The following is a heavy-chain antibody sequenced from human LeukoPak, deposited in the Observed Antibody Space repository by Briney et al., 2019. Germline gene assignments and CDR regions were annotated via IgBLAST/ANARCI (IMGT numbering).Heavy chain of an antibody. Sequence: PGGSLRLSCAASGFTVSSNNMSWVRQAPGKGLEWVSIIYNNGSTDYADSVKGRFTISRDNFKNTLCLQMNSLRAEDTALYYCVKGGRYGDNEDYWGQGTLVTVSS. J-gene: IGHJ4*02. CDR2: IYNNGST. CDR1: GFTVSSNN. D-gene: IGHD4-23*01. V-gene: IGHV3-66*01. CDR3: VKGGRYGDNEDY.